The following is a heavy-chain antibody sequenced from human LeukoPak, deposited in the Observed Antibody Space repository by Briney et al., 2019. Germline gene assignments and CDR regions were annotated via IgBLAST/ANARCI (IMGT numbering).Heavy chain of an antibody. CDR1: GGSISSSSYY. J-gene: IGHJ3*02. Sequence: PSETLSLTCTVSGGSISSSSYYWGWIRQPPGKGLEWIGSIYYSGSTYYNPSLKSRVTISVDTSKNQFSLKLSSVTAADTAVYYCARRRSGYSSSWSFFDAFDIWGQGTMVTVSS. CDR2: IYYSGST. V-gene: IGHV4-39*01. CDR3: ARRRSGYSSSWSFFDAFDI. D-gene: IGHD6-13*01.